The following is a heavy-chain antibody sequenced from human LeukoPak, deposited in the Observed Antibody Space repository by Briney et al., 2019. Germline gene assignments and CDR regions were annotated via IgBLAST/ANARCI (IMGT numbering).Heavy chain of an antibody. Sequence: PGGSLRLSCAASGFTLSTYWMHWVRQVPGKGLVWVSRINSDGSSTSYADSVEGRFTISRDNSKNTLYLQMNSLRAEDTAVYYCAKTGLTLIVGHCDYWGQGTLVTVSS. CDR2: INSDGSST. CDR1: GFTLSTYW. V-gene: IGHV3-74*01. D-gene: IGHD3-22*01. CDR3: AKTGLTLIVGHCDY. J-gene: IGHJ4*02.